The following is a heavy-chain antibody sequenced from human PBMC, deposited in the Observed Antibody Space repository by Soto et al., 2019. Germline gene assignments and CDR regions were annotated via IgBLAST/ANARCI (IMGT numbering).Heavy chain of an antibody. CDR2: ISYDGSNK. CDR1: GFTFSSYA. CDR3: ARGRRRDGYSPFDY. J-gene: IGHJ4*02. Sequence: GGSLRLSCAASGFTFSSYAMHWVRQAPGKGLEWVAVISYDGSNKYYADSVKGRFTISRDNSKNTLYLQMNSLRAEDTAVYYCARGRRRDGYSPFDYWGQGT. D-gene: IGHD5-18*01. V-gene: IGHV3-30-3*01.